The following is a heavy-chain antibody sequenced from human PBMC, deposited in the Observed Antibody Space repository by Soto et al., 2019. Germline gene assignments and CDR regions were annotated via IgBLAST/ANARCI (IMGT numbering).Heavy chain of an antibody. Sequence: QVQLVESGGGLVKPGGSLRLSCAASGFTFSDYYMSWIRQAPGKGLEWVSYISSSSSYTNYADSVKGRFTISRDNAKNSLYLQMNSLRAEDTAVYYCARDSDGYDFWYYYGMDVWGQGTTVTVSS. D-gene: IGHD3-3*01. V-gene: IGHV3-11*06. J-gene: IGHJ6*02. CDR2: ISSSSSYT. CDR1: GFTFSDYY. CDR3: ARDSDGYDFWYYYGMDV.